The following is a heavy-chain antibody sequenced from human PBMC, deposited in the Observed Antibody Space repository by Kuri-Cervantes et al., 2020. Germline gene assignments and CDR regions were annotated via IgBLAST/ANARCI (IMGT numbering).Heavy chain of an antibody. V-gene: IGHV3-30-3*02. CDR1: GFTFSSYA. J-gene: IGHJ3*02. CDR2: ISYDGSNK. CDR3: AKPDTVTTPLGAFDI. Sequence: GEPLKISCAASGFTFSSYAMHWVRQAPGKGLEWVAVISYDGSNKYYADSVKGRFTISRDNSKNTLYLQMNSLRAEDTAVYYCAKPDTVTTPLGAFDIWGQGTMVTVSS. D-gene: IGHD4-17*01.